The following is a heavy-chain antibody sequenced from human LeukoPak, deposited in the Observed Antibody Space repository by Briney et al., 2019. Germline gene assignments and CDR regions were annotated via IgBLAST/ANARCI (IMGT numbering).Heavy chain of an antibody. Sequence: GGSLRLSCAASGFTFSSYWMHWVRQAPGKGLVWVSRINSDGSSTSYADSVKGRFTISKNNAKNTLYLQMNSLRAEETAVYYCARDRGGSSWNNWFDPWGQGTLVTVSS. V-gene: IGHV3-74*01. CDR3: ARDRGGSSWNNWFDP. D-gene: IGHD6-13*01. J-gene: IGHJ5*02. CDR2: INSDGSST. CDR1: GFTFSSYW.